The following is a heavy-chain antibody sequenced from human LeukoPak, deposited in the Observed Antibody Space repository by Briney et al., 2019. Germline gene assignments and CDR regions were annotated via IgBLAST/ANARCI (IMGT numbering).Heavy chain of an antibody. CDR2: ISYDGSNK. V-gene: IGHV3-30*04. CDR3: ARALYFDWLSDYYYYGMDV. D-gene: IGHD3-9*01. J-gene: IGHJ6*02. CDR1: GFTFSSYA. Sequence: PGGSLRLSCAASGFTFSSYAMHWVRQAPGKGLEWVAVISYDGSNKYYADSVKGRFTISRDNSKNTLYLQMNSLRAEDTAVYYCARALYFDWLSDYYYYGMDVWGQGTTVTVSS.